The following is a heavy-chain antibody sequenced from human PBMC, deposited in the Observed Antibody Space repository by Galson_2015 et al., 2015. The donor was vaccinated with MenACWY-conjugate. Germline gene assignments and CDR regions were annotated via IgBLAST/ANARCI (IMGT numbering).Heavy chain of an antibody. CDR3: ARDRVSGLFPLVPDSFDI. CDR2: ISYDGTNE. D-gene: IGHD6-13*01. J-gene: IGHJ3*02. CDR1: GFTFSSFA. V-gene: IGHV3-30*01. Sequence: SLRLSCAASGFTFSSFAMHWVRQAPGKGLEWVAIISYDGTNEYYADSVKGRFTISRDNSKNTLYLQVNSLRAEDTAVYYCARDRVSGLFPLVPDSFDIWGQGTMVTVSS.